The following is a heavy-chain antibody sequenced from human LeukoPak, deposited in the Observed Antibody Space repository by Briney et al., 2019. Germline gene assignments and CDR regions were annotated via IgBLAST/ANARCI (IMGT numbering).Heavy chain of an antibody. V-gene: IGHV3-23*01. CDR1: GLIFTNYA. Sequence: GGSLRLSCTASGLIFTNYAMTWVRQAPGKGLEWVSTISGSGATTYSADSVKGRFTISRDNSKNTLFLQMTSLRAEDTAVYYCAKHPGDFTGIVNYYYMDLWGKGTTVTVSS. CDR2: ISGSGATT. D-gene: IGHD1-26*01. J-gene: IGHJ6*03. CDR3: AKHPGDFTGIVNYYYMDL.